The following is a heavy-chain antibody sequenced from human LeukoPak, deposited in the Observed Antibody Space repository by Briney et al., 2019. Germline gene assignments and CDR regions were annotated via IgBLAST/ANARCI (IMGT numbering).Heavy chain of an antibody. CDR2: IYPGDSDT. J-gene: IGHJ4*02. D-gene: IGHD3-9*01. Sequence: GESLNISCKGSEYSFTSYWIGCLRQMPGKDLKWMGIIYPGDSDTRYSPSFQGQVTISADKSISTAYLQWSSLKASDTVFFFKQRTAYEILTGYPFDYWGQGTLVTVSS. CDR1: EYSFTSYW. CDR3: QRTAYEILTGYPFDY. V-gene: IGHV5-51*01.